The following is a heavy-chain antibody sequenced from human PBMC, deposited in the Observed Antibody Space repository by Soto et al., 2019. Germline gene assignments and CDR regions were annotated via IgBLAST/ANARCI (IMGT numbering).Heavy chain of an antibody. CDR3: ARVISCGGGTCSSVHQYYGMDV. V-gene: IGHV3-21*01. CDR2: ISLSGSQI. CDR1: GLMYSSYS. D-gene: IGHD2-21*01. Sequence: EVQLVESGEGLVKPGGSVRLSCVASGLMYSSYSMSWVRQAPGKGLEWVAFISLSGSQINYAASVEGRFTISRDNAKNALYLQMNTVSVEDTAIYYCARVISCGGGTCSSVHQYYGMDVWGPGTTVTVSS. J-gene: IGHJ6*02.